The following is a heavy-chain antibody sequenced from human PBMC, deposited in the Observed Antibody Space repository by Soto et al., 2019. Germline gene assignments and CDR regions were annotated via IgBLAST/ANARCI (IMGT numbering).Heavy chain of an antibody. V-gene: IGHV3-53*01. CDR3: AKDRHPDGVWDIDW. D-gene: IGHD4-17*01. CDR2: IYGAASGI. CDR1: GFTFTTAW. Sequence: GGSLRLSCAASGFTFTTAWINWVRQAPGKGLEWVSGIYGAASGIYYADSVRGRFTISRDNSRNTVYLQMNNLRAEDTAVYYCAKDRHPDGVWDIDWWGQGARVTVSS. J-gene: IGHJ4*02.